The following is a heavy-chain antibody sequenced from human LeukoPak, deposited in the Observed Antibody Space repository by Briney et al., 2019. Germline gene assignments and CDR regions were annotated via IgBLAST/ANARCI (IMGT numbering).Heavy chain of an antibody. J-gene: IGHJ3*02. CDR1: GYSFTSYR. CDR2: IYPGDSDT. Sequence: GESLKISCKGSGYSFTSYRIGWVRQMPGKGLEWMGIIYPGDSDTRYRPSLKGQVPISADKSISTAYLQWSSLKASDTAIYYCARRGYWSGTNCRPYAFDIWGQGTMVTVSS. D-gene: IGHD2-2*01. CDR3: ARRGYWSGTNCRPYAFDI. V-gene: IGHV5-51*01.